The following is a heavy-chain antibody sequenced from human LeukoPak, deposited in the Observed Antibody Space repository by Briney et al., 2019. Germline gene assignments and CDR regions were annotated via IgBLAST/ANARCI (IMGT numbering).Heavy chain of an antibody. CDR1: EFTFSSYA. Sequence: GGSLRLSCAASEFTFSSYAMHWVRQAPGKGLEWVAVISYDGSNEHYADSVKGRFTISRDNSKNTLYLQMSSLRVEDTAVYYCARDPAPVYGSGRYIEYYFDYWGQGTLVTVSS. CDR3: ARDPAPVYGSGRYIEYYFDY. J-gene: IGHJ4*02. V-gene: IGHV3-30*04. D-gene: IGHD3-10*01. CDR2: ISYDGSNE.